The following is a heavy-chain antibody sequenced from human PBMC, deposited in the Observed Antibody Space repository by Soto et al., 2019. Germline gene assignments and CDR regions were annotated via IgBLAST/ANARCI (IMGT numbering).Heavy chain of an antibody. D-gene: IGHD6-19*01. J-gene: IGHJ4*02. CDR2: IIPIFGTA. CDR3: ARGYSSGWYGDYHGRRYFDD. Sequence: SVQVSCTASGDTISNYAIRWVRQAPGKGLEWMGGIIPIFGTANYVQKFQGSVTSTADESTSTAYMELSILRSEDTAVYYCARGYSSGWYGDYHGRRYFDDWGQGPLGIVSS. V-gene: IGHV1-69*13. CDR1: GDTISNYA.